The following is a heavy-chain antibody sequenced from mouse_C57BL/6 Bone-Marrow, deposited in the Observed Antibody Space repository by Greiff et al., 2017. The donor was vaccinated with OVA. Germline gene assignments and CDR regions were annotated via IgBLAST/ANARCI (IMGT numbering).Heavy chain of an antibody. CDR2: IWRGGST. D-gene: IGHD2-2*01. V-gene: IGHV2-5*01. J-gene: IGHJ2*01. CDR1: GFSLTSSG. CDR3: AKMNGYDGCYYFDY. Sequence: SGPGLVQPSQSLSITCTVSGFSLTSSGVHWVRQSPGKGLEWLGVIWRGGSTDYNAAFMSRLSITKDNSKSQVFFKMNSLQADDTAIYYCAKMNGYDGCYYFDYWGQGTTLTVSS.